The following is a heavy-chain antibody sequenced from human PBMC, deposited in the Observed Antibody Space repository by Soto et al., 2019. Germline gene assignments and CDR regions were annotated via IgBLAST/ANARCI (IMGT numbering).Heavy chain of an antibody. CDR3: ARIIKGAAGTLGGMDV. CDR1: GYSFTSYW. CDR2: IYPGDSDT. J-gene: IGHJ6*02. V-gene: IGHV5-51*01. Sequence: PGESLKISCKGSGYSFTSYWIGWVRQMPGKGLEWMGIIYPGDSDTRYSPSFQGQVTISADKSISTAYLQWSSLKASETAMYYCARIIKGAAGTLGGMDVWGQGTTVTVSS. D-gene: IGHD6-13*01.